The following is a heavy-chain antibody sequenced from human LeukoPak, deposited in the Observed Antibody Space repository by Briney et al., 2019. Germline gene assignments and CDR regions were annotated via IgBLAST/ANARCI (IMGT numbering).Heavy chain of an antibody. J-gene: IGHJ6*03. CDR3: ARAGYYSCYYKDV. CDR2: ISSNGGST. Sequence: GGSLRLSCAASGFTFSSYAMHWVRQAPGKGLEYVSAISSNGGSTYYANSVKGRFTISRDNSKNTLYLQMGSLRAEDMAVYYCARAGYYSCYYKDVWGKGTTVTVSS. CDR1: GFTFSSYA. V-gene: IGHV3-64*01.